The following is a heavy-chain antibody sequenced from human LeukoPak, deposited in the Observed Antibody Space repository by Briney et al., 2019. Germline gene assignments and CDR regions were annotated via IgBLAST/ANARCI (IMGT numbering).Heavy chain of an antibody. J-gene: IGHJ4*02. CDR2: ISGRGGST. Sequence: GGSLRLSCAASGFTFSSYAMSWVRQAPGKGLEWVCGISGRGGSTYYADSVKGRFTISRDNSKNTLYLQMNSLRVEDTALYYCAKDPVDYWGQGTLVTVSS. CDR3: AKDPVDY. CDR1: GFTFSSYA. V-gene: IGHV3-23*01.